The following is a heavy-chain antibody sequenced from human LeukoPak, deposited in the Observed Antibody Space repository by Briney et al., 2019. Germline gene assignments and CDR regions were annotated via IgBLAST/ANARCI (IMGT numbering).Heavy chain of an antibody. V-gene: IGHV4-59*08. CDR3: ARGYGCSGGSCFNWFDP. D-gene: IGHD2-15*01. J-gene: IGHJ5*02. CDR2: IYHSGDT. CDR1: GASISSSY. Sequence: PSETLSLTCSVSGASISSSYWSWIRQPPGKGLEWIGYIYHSGDTNSNPSLKSRVTISMDTSKNHFSLKLTSVTAADTAVYYCARGYGCSGGSCFNWFDPWGQGTLVTVSS.